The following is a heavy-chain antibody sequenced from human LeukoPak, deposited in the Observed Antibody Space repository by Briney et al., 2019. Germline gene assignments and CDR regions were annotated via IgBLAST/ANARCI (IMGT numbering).Heavy chain of an antibody. V-gene: IGHV3-33*06. D-gene: IGHD2-2*01. J-gene: IGHJ4*02. CDR2: IWYDGGNK. Sequence: PGGSLRLSCAASGFTFSAYGVHWVRQAPGEGLEWVAIIWYDGGNKYYADSVKGRFTISRDDSKNTLHLQMNNLRAEDAAVYYCAKVRVTYCVTTTCYGHFDFWGQGTLVSVAS. CDR3: AKVRVTYCVTTTCYGHFDF. CDR1: GFTFSAYG.